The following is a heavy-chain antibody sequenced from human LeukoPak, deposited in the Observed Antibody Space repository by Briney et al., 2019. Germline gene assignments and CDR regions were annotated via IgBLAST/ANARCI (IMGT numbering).Heavy chain of an antibody. CDR3: ARLDFWSGYTPGY. Sequence: GASVKVSCKASGYTFTGYYMHWVRQAPGQGLEWMGWINPNSGGTNYAQKFQGRVTMTRDTSISTAYMELSRLRSDDTAVYYCARLDFWSGYTPGYWGQGTLVTVSS. J-gene: IGHJ4*02. CDR2: INPNSGGT. CDR1: GYTFTGYY. V-gene: IGHV1-2*02. D-gene: IGHD3-3*01.